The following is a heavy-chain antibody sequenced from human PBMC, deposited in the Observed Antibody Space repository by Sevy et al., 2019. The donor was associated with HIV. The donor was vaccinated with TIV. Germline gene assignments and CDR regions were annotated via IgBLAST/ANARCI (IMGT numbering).Heavy chain of an antibody. V-gene: IGHV3-23*01. D-gene: IGHD1-26*01. CDR3: SKWDLVGATTIGY. J-gene: IGHJ4*02. Sequence: GGSLRLSCAASGFTFSSYAMSWVRQAPGKGLEWVSAISGSGGSTYYADSVKGRFTISRDKSKNTLYLQMNSLRAEDTAVYYCSKWDLVGATTIGYWGQGTLVTVSS. CDR1: GFTFSSYA. CDR2: ISGSGGST.